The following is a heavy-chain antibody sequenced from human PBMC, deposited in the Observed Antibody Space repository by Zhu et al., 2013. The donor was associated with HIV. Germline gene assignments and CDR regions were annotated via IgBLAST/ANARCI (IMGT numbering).Heavy chain of an antibody. CDR1: GYTFTSYY. D-gene: IGHD3-10*01. V-gene: IGHV1-46*01. Sequence: QVQLVQSGAEVKKPGASVKVSCKASGYTFTSYYMVWVRQAPGQGLEWMGVINPSGGSTSYEQKFQGRVTMIRDTSTSTVYMELSSLRSEDTAVYYCATMVRGVIITADSWGQGTLVTVSS. J-gene: IGHJ4*02. CDR3: ATMVRGVIITADS. CDR2: INPSGGST.